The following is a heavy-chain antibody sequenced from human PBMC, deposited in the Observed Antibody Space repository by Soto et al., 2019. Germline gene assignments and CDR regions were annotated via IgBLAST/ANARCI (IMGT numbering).Heavy chain of an antibody. Sequence: QMQLVQSGPEVKKPGTSVKVSCKASGFTFTSSAMQWVRQARGQRLERIGWIVVGSGNTNYAQKFQERVTITRDMSTSTAYMELSSLRSEDTAVYYCAAEPYSSSWYAAYDAFDIWGQGTMVTVSS. V-gene: IGHV1-58*02. J-gene: IGHJ3*02. CDR1: GFTFTSSA. D-gene: IGHD6-13*01. CDR3: AAEPYSSSWYAAYDAFDI. CDR2: IVVGSGNT.